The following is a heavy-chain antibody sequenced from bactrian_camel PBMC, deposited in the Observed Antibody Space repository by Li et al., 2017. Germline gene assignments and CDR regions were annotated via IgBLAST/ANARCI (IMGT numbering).Heavy chain of an antibody. D-gene: IGHD2*01. J-gene: IGHJ6*01. CDR3: AVHRLHCGHGHTSIPATDFDY. V-gene: IGHV3S42*01. CDR2: VATGDGSV. CDR1: RPGLYYC. Sequence: VQLVESGGGLVQPGGSLKLSCAASRPGLYYCMGWFRQAPGKEREGVAAVATGDGSVRYGNSVKGRFTISSNGRNRVYLAMNDLSADDSAMYYCAVHRLHCGHGHTSIPATDFDYWGQGTQVTVS.